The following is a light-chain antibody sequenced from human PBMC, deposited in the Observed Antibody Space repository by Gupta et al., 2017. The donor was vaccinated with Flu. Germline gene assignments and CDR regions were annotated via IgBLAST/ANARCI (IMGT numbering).Light chain of an antibody. V-gene: IGKV3-20*01. CDR3: QQYGSSHS. CDR2: GAS. Sequence: EIVLTQSPGTLSLSPGERATLSCRASQSVSSSYLAWYQQKPGQAPRLLIYGASSRATGIPDRFSGSGYGTDFTLTSSRREPEDFAVYYWQQYGSSHSFGQGTKLEIK. J-gene: IGKJ2*03. CDR1: QSVSSSY.